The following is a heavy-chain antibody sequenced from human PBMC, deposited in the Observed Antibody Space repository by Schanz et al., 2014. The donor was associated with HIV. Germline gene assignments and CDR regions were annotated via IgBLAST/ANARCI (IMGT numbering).Heavy chain of an antibody. D-gene: IGHD3-10*01. V-gene: IGHV1-18*01. CDR1: GYTFTSYG. CDR2: ISAYSGNT. Sequence: QVQLVQSGAEVKKPGASVKVSCKASGYTFTSYGISWVRQAPGQGLEWMGWISAYSGNTNYAQNVQGRVTVTTDTSTSTAFMELRGLISDDTAVYYCARVTMIRGNMFFDYWGQGTLVTVSS. J-gene: IGHJ4*02. CDR3: ARVTMIRGNMFFDY.